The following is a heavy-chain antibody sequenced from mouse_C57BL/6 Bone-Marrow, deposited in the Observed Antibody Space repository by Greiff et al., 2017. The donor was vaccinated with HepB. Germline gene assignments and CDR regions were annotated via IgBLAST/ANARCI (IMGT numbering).Heavy chain of an antibody. CDR3: ARAGWLTAWFAY. CDR2: IHPNSGST. CDR1: GYTFTSYW. J-gene: IGHJ3*01. D-gene: IGHD2-3*01. V-gene: IGHV1-64*01. Sequence: QVQLQQPGAELVKPGASVKLSCKASGYTFTSYWMHWVKQRPGQGLEWIGMIHPNSGSTNYNEKFKSKATLTVDKSYSTAYMQLSSLTSEDSAVYYCARAGWLTAWFAYWGQETLVTVSA.